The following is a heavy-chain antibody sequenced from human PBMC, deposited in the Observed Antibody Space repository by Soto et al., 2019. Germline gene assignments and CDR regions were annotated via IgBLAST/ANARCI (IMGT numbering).Heavy chain of an antibody. Sequence: GGSLRLSCAVSGFTFSRYEMNWVRQAPGKGLEWVSYISSSGSTIYYADSVKGRFTISRDNAKNSLYLQMSGLRAEDTAVYYCARGSTLIVVNHLDYWGHGTLVTVSS. CDR3: ARGSTLIVVNHLDY. CDR2: ISSSGSTI. V-gene: IGHV3-48*03. CDR1: GFTFSRYE. D-gene: IGHD3-22*01. J-gene: IGHJ4*01.